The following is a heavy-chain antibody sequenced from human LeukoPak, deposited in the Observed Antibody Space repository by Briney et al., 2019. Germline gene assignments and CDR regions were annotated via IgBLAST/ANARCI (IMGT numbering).Heavy chain of an antibody. J-gene: IGHJ2*01. CDR3: ATGGGDWYSDL. D-gene: IGHD3-10*01. V-gene: IGHV1-18*01. CDR2: ISPYSGNT. CDR1: GYTFTNYD. Sequence: ASVKVSCKASGYTFTNYDISWVRQAPGKGLEWMGWISPYSGNTDSAQGFQGRITLTTDTSTSTAYMELRSLTSDDSAVYYCATGGGDWYSDLWGRGTLVTVSS.